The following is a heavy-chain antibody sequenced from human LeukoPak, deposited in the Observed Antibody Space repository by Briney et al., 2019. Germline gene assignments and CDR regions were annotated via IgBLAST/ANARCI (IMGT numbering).Heavy chain of an antibody. CDR1: GGSFSGYF. Sequence: SETLSLTCAIYGGSFSGYFWNCIRQPPGKGLEWIGEINHSGTTNYNPSLKSRVTISVDTSKKQFSLKMRSVTAADTAVYYCARECSGGSCYLRGDAFDIWGQGTMVTVSS. CDR3: ARECSGGSCYLRGDAFDI. CDR2: INHSGTT. V-gene: IGHV4-34*01. J-gene: IGHJ3*02. D-gene: IGHD2-15*01.